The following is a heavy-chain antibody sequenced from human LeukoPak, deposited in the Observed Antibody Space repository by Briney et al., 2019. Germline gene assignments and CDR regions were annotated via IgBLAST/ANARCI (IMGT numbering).Heavy chain of an antibody. CDR3: ARDGVVYYYYGMDV. J-gene: IGHJ6*02. Sequence: ASVKVSCKASGYTFTGYYMHWVRQAPGQGLEWMGWINPNSGGTNYAQKLQGRVTMTTDTSTSTAYMELRSLRSDDTAVYYCARDGVVYYYYGMDVWGQGTTVTVSS. V-gene: IGHV1-2*02. CDR2: INPNSGGT. D-gene: IGHD3-16*01. CDR1: GYTFTGYY.